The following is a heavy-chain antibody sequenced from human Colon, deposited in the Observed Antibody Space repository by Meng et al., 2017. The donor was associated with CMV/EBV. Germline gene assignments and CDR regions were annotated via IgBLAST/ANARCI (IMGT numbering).Heavy chain of an antibody. J-gene: IGHJ6*02. CDR3: ARNRRNCGSVSCYCYYGMDV. CDR1: GFTVSSNF. V-gene: IGHV3-53*01. D-gene: IGHD2-2*01. CDR2: IYSGGTI. Sequence: GESLKTSCVASGFTVSSNFMSWVRQAPGKGLEWVSIIYSGGTIKYADSVKGRVTISRDSSTNTLYLQLDRLRAEDTAVYFCARNRRNCGSVSCYCYYGMDVWGQGTTVTVSS.